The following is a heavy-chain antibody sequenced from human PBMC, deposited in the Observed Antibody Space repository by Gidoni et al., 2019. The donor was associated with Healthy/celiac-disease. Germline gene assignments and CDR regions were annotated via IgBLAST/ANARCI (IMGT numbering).Heavy chain of an antibody. J-gene: IGHJ4*02. CDR1: GGSFSGYY. V-gene: IGHV4-34*01. D-gene: IGHD6-19*01. Sequence: QVQLQQWGAGLLKPSETMSLTCAGYGGSFSGYYWGWIRQPPGKGLEWIGEINHSGSTNYNPSLKSRVTISVDTSKNQFSLKLSSVTAADTAVYYCGCTGYSSGWVFDYWGQGTLVTVSS. CDR2: INHSGST. CDR3: GCTGYSSGWVFDY.